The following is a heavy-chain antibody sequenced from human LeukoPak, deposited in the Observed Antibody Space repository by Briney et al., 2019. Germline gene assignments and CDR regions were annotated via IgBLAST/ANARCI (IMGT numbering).Heavy chain of an antibody. D-gene: IGHD6-19*01. Sequence: PSETLSLTCTVSGGSISSYYWHWLRQPPGKGLEWIGYIHYSGTTNYNPALKRRGSLSMDTSKNQFSLKLSSVTAADAAVYDCAKGGGWLVREGFDPWGQGTLVTVSS. J-gene: IGHJ5*02. V-gene: IGHV4-59*01. CDR2: IHYSGTT. CDR3: AKGGGWLVREGFDP. CDR1: GGSISSYY.